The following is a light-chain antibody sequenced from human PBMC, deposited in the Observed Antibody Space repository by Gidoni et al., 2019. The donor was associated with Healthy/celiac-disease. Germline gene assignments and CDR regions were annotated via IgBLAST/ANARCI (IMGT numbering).Light chain of an antibody. V-gene: IGLV1-47*01. J-gene: IGLJ1*01. CDR3: AAWDDSLSGRGV. CDR2: RNN. CDR1: SSNIGSNY. Sequence: QSVLTQPPSASGTPGQRVTISCSGSSSNIGSNYVYWYQQLPGTAPKLLIHRNNQRPSGVSDRFSGSKSGTSASLAISGLRSEDEADYYCAAWDDSLSGRGVFGTGTKVTVL.